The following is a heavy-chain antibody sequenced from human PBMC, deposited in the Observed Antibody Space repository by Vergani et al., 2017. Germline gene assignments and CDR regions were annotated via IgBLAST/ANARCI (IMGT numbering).Heavy chain of an antibody. CDR2: IYSGGST. J-gene: IGHJ4*02. V-gene: IGHV3-66*01. D-gene: IGHD6-13*01. CDR3: AKDREGKIMAADFDY. Sequence: VQLVESGGGVVQPGRSLRLSCAASGFTVSSNYMSWVRQAPGKGLEWVSVIYSGGSTYYADSVKGRFTISRDNSKNTLYLQMNSLRAEDTAVYYCAKDREGKIMAADFDYWGQGTLVTVSS. CDR1: GFTVSSNY.